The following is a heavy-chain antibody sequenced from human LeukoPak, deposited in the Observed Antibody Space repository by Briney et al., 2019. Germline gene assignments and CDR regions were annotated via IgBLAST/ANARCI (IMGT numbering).Heavy chain of an antibody. CDR3: AKAHYVWGSYRYSFDY. Sequence: RGGSLRLSCAASGFTFSSYGMHWVRQAPGKGLEWVAFIRYDGSNKYYADSVKGRFTISRDNSKNTLYLQMNSLRAEDTAVYYCAKAHYVWGSYRYSFDYWGQGTLVTVSS. V-gene: IGHV3-30*02. J-gene: IGHJ4*02. CDR2: IRYDGSNK. D-gene: IGHD3-16*02. CDR1: GFTFSSYG.